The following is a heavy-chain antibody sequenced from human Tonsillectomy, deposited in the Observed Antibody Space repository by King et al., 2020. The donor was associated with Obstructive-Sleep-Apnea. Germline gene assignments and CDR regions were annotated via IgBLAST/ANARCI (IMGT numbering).Heavy chain of an antibody. V-gene: IGHV3-9*01. CDR3: AKGSGFGELYDWFDP. CDR1: GFTFDDYA. Sequence: VQLVESGGGLVQPGRSLRLSCAASGFTFDDYAMHWVRQAPGKGLEWVSGISWNSGSIGYADPVKGRFTISRDNAKNSLYLQMNSLRAEYTALYYCAKGSGFGELYDWFDPWGQGTLVTVSS. J-gene: IGHJ5*02. CDR2: ISWNSGSI. D-gene: IGHD3-10*01.